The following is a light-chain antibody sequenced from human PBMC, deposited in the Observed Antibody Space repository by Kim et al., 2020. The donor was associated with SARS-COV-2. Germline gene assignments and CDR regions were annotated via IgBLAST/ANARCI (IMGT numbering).Light chain of an antibody. CDR1: RNGVGNDG. Sequence: QPSTPHFTGHRNGVGNDGAPCLQQHLGQPPQLLSSRNNYRPPVLSRRFSASWSGDTAYLTITGLQAEDEADYYCSAWDCSLGAWVFGGGTQLTVL. V-gene: IGLV10-54*01. CDR2: RNN. CDR3: SAWDCSLGAWV. J-gene: IGLJ3*02.